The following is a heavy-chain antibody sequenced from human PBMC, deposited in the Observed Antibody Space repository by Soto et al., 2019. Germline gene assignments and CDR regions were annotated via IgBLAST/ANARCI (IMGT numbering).Heavy chain of an antibody. CDR1: GFTFSSYA. Sequence: EVQLLESGGGLVQPGGSLRLSCAASGFTFSSYAMSWVRQARGKGLEWVSAISGSGGSTYYADSVKGRFTISRDNSKNTLYLQMNSLRAEDTAVYYCARPGDFWSGYYDADAFDIWGQGTMVTVSS. CDR3: ARPGDFWSGYYDADAFDI. D-gene: IGHD3-3*01. V-gene: IGHV3-23*01. CDR2: ISGSGGST. J-gene: IGHJ3*02.